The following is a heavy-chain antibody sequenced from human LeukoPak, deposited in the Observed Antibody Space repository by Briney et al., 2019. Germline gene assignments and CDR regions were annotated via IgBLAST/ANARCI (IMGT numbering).Heavy chain of an antibody. J-gene: IGHJ4*02. Sequence: GGSLRLSCAASGFTFSSYEMNWVRQAPGKGLEWVSSISSSSSYIYYADSVKGRFTISRDNAKNSLSLQMNSLRAEDTAVYYCARDPGAYSSSPIDYWGQGTLVTVSS. CDR1: GFTFSSYE. CDR2: ISSSSSYI. CDR3: ARDPGAYSSSPIDY. V-gene: IGHV3-21*01. D-gene: IGHD6-6*01.